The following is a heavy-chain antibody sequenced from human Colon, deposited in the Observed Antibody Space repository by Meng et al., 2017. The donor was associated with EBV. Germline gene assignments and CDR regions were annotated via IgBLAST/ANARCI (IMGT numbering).Heavy chain of an antibody. CDR2: IDHRGNT. CDR1: GGSFRDYY. Sequence: QVQLQKWGAGLLKPSGTLSRSCAVYGGSFRDYYWTWIRHPPGKGLEWIGEIDHRGNTKYNPSLKSRVTISLDTSKKQFSLKVSSVTAADSAVYHCARRGPSGNFSPWSQGALVTVSS. D-gene: IGHD3-10*01. V-gene: IGHV4-34*01. CDR3: ARRGPSGNFSP. J-gene: IGHJ5*02.